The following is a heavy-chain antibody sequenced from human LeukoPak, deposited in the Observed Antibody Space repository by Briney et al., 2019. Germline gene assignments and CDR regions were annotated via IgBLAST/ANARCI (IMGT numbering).Heavy chain of an antibody. V-gene: IGHV3-30*02. CDR3: AKADRGASDY. CDR1: GFTFSSSG. CDR2: IRYDGSNK. J-gene: IGHJ4*02. D-gene: IGHD1-26*01. Sequence: GGSLRLSCAASGFTFSSSGMHWVRQAPGKGLEWVAFIRYDGSNKYHADSVKGRFTISRDNSKNTLYLQMNSLGAEDTAVYYCAKADRGASDYWGQGTLVTVSS.